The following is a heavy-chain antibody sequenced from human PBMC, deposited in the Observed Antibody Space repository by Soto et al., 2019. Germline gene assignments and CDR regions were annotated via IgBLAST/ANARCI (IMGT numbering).Heavy chain of an antibody. CDR3: ARKYHDSRKPHAFDI. J-gene: IGHJ3*02. CDR1: GFTFSSYA. CDR2: ISGSGSTI. Sequence: GGTLRLSCAASGFTFSSYAMHWVRQAPGKGLEWVAVISYISGSGSTIYYADSVKGRFTISRDNARNSLYLQMNSLRAEDTAVYYCARKYHDSRKPHAFDIWGQGTMVTVSS. D-gene: IGHD3-22*01. V-gene: IGHV3-48*04.